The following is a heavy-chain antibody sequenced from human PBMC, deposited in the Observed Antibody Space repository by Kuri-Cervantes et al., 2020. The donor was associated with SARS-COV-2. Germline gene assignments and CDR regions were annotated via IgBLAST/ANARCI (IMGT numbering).Heavy chain of an antibody. CDR3: ARMHFEGWYFDL. J-gene: IGHJ2*01. V-gene: IGHV3-64*02. D-gene: IGHD3-3*02. CDR1: GFTFSSYA. Sequence: GESLKISCAASGFTFSSYAMHWVRQAPGKGLEYVSAISSNGGSTYYADSVKGRFTISRDNAKNSLYLQMNSLRAEDTAVYYCARMHFEGWYFDLWGRGTLVTVSS. CDR2: ISSNGGST.